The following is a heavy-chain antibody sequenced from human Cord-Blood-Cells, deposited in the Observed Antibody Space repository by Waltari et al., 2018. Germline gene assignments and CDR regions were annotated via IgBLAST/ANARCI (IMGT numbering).Heavy chain of an antibody. CDR3: ARAAPEYYYYYGMDV. CDR2: ISYDGSNK. Sequence: QVQLVESGGGVVQPGRSLRLSCAASGFTFSSYAMHWVRQAPGKGLEWVAVISYDGSNKYYADSVEGRFTISRDNSKNTLYLQMNSLRAEDTAVYYCARAAPEYYYYYGMDVWGQGTTVTVSS. CDR1: GFTFSSYA. V-gene: IGHV3-30*04. J-gene: IGHJ6*02.